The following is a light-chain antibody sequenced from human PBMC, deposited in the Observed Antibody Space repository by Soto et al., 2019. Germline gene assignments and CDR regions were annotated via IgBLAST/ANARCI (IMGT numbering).Light chain of an antibody. V-gene: IGKV3-20*01. J-gene: IGKJ1*01. CDR1: QNLGTLY. Sequence: EIVWTQSPGRLCLSPGERRTLACTTSQNLGTLYLAWFQQKSGQAPRLLIYSASRRATGIPDRFSGSGSGTDFTLTISRLEPEDFATYYCQQSYSTPPGTFGQGTKVDIK. CDR3: QQSYSTPPGT. CDR2: SAS.